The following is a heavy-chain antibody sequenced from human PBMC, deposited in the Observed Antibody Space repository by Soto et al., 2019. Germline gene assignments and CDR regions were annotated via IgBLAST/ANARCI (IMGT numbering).Heavy chain of an antibody. CDR1: GFTFSSYG. V-gene: IGHV3-30*18. D-gene: IGHD1-26*01. CDR2: ISYDGSNT. CDR3: AKGGGLSGSYYISSSYYFDY. J-gene: IGHJ4*02. Sequence: QVQLVESGGGVVQPGRSLRLSCVASGFTFSSYGMHWVRQAPGKGLEWVAIISYDGSNTYYADSVKGRFTISRDNSKNTLKLQMNSLRAEDTSVYYCAKGGGLSGSYYISSSYYFDYWGQGTLVTVSS.